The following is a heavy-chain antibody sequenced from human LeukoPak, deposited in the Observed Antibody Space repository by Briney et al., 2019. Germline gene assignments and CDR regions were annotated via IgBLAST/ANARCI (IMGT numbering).Heavy chain of an antibody. D-gene: IGHD3-10*01. CDR3: ARSYNSGSYYPYYFDY. CDR2: TYYTGNT. J-gene: IGHJ4*02. CDR1: GGSISSHF. V-gene: IGHV4-59*11. Sequence: PSETLSLTCTVSGGSISSHFWSWVRQPPGKGLEWIGSTYYTGNTNYNPSLKSRITMSVDTSKNQFSLKLSSVTAADTAVYYCARSYNSGSYYPYYFDYWGQGTLVTVSS.